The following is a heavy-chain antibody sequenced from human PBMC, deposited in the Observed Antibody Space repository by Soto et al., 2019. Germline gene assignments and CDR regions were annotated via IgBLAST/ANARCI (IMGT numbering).Heavy chain of an antibody. V-gene: IGHV3-30*18. CDR3: AKDQTYIGTAVYDV. Sequence: QAQVVESGGGVVQAGRSLRLSCAASEFTFSSYAMHWVRQAPGKGLEWVALISSDGSQKYYADSVMGRCLISRDNSLNTGYLRVDKVRDGDTAVYYCAKDQTYIGTAVYDVWGQGTTVTVSS. D-gene: IGHD2-21*02. J-gene: IGHJ6*01. CDR1: EFTFSSYA. CDR2: ISSDGSQK.